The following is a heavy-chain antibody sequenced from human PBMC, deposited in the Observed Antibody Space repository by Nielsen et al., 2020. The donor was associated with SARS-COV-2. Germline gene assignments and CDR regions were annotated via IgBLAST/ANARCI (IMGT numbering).Heavy chain of an antibody. CDR1: GFTFSSYS. CDR2: ISSSSSYI. Sequence: GESLKISCAASGFTFSSYSMNWVRQAPGKGLEWVSSISSSSSYIYYADSVKGRFTISRDNAKNSLYLQMNSLRAEDTAVYYCAREVDTATVIWNYYYGMDVWGQGTTVTVSS. V-gene: IGHV3-21*01. J-gene: IGHJ6*02. CDR3: AREVDTATVIWNYYYGMDV. D-gene: IGHD5-18*01.